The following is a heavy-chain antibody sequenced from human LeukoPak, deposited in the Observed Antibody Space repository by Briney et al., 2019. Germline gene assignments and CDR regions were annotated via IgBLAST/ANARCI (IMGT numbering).Heavy chain of an antibody. CDR1: GITVSNYG. Sequence: GGSLRLSCVVSGITVSNYGMNWVRQAPGKGLEWVSYISSTSSTIYYADSVKGRFTISRDNAKNLLYLQMNSLRAEDTALYYCARARRDGYNYYFDYWGQGTLVTVSS. V-gene: IGHV3-48*04. D-gene: IGHD5-24*01. CDR2: ISSTSSTI. CDR3: ARARRDGYNYYFDY. J-gene: IGHJ4*02.